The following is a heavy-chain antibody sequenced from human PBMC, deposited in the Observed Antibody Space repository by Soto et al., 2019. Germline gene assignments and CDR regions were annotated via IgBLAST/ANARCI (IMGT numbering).Heavy chain of an antibody. D-gene: IGHD5-18*01. CDR2: ISGSGGST. Sequence: GSLRLSCAASGFTFSSHAMSWVRQAPGKGLEWVSAISGSGGSTYYADSVKGRFTISRDNSKNTLYLQMNSLRAEDTAVYYRAKDRRGYSYDSFDYWGQGTLVTVSS. V-gene: IGHV3-23*01. CDR1: GFTFSSHA. J-gene: IGHJ4*02. CDR3: AKDRRGYSYDSFDY.